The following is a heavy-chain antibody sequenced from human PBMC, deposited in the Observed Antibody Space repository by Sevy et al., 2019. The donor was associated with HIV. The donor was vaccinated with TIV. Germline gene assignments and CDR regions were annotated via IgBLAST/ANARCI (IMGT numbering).Heavy chain of an antibody. CDR2: IYSGGST. Sequence: GGSLRLSCAASGFTVSSNYMSWVRQAPGKGLEWVSVIYSGGSTNYADSVKGRFTISRDNSKNMLYLQLNSLRAEDTAVYYCARGGEAAIAAAIGAFDIWGQGTMVTVSS. J-gene: IGHJ3*02. V-gene: IGHV3-53*01. CDR1: GFTVSSNY. CDR3: ARGGEAAIAAAIGAFDI. D-gene: IGHD6-13*01.